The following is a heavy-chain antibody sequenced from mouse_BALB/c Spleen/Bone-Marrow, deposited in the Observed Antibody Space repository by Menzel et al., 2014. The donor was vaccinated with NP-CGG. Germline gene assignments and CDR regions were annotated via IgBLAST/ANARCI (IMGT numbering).Heavy chain of an antibody. V-gene: IGHV1S56*01. CDR1: GYTFTSYD. CDR3: ARSGLIHYYGYFDY. D-gene: IGHD1-2*01. J-gene: IGHJ2*01. Sequence: VKVVESGPELVKPGALVKISCKASGYTFTSYDINWVKQRPGQRLEWIGWIYPGDGSTKYNEKFKGKATLTADKSSSTAYMQLSSLTSENSAVYFCARSGLIHYYGYFDYWGQGTTLTVSS. CDR2: IYPGDGST.